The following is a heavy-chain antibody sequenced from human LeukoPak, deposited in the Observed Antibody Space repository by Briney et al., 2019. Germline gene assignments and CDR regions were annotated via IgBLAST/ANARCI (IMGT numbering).Heavy chain of an antibody. CDR2: IKSNVDGGTK. CDR1: GFSFTNAW. J-gene: IGHJ4*02. D-gene: IGHD3-9*01. V-gene: IGHV3-15*01. CDR3: TTLNDFLTGYYTIDY. Sequence: GGSLRLSCVGFGFSFTNAWMTWVRQSPGRGLEWVGRIKSNVDGGTKDYAAPVKGRSTFSRDDSENTVYLHMNSLTSEDTGVYFCTTLNDFLTGYYTIDYWGQGTLVTVSS.